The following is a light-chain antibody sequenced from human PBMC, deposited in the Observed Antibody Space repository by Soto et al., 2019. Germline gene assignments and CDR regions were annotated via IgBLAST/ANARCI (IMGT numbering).Light chain of an antibody. Sequence: AIQLTQSPSSLSASVGDRVTITCRASQGINSALAWYQQKPGKPPNLLIYDAATFQSGVPSRFSGSGSGTDFTLTITSLQPEDFATYYCQQFKNYPPITFGQGTRLEIK. J-gene: IGKJ5*01. CDR1: QGINSA. V-gene: IGKV1D-13*01. CDR3: QQFKNYPPIT. CDR2: DAA.